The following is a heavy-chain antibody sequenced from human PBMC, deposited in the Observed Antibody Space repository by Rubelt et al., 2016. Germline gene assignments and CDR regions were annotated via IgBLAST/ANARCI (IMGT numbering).Heavy chain of an antibody. V-gene: IGHV1-69*10. CDR2: IIPILGIA. Sequence: KKPGSSVKVSCKASGGTFSRYAISWVRQAPGQGLEWMGGIIPILGIANYAQKFQGKVTITADKSTSTAYIELSSLRSEDTAVYYCATWMADYGSGSYYPYYFDYWGQGTLVTVSS. J-gene: IGHJ4*02. CDR3: ATWMADYGSGSYYPYYFDY. D-gene: IGHD3-10*01. CDR1: GGTFSRYA.